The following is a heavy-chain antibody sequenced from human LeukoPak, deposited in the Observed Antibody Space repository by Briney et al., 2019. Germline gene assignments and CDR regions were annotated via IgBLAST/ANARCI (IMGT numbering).Heavy chain of an antibody. CDR3: ARDYGDYRDAFDI. D-gene: IGHD4-17*01. J-gene: IGHJ3*02. CDR1: GFTFSSYSM. Sequence: GSLRLSCAATGFTFSSYSMNWVRQSPEKGLEWIGEIYHTGNTNYNPSLKGRVTISLETSMNQFSLRLTSVTAADTAIYYCARDYGDYRDAFDIWGQGTMVTVSS. V-gene: IGHV4-4*02. CDR2: IYHTGNT.